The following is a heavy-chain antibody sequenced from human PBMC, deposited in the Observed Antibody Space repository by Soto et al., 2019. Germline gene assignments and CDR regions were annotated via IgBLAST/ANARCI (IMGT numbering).Heavy chain of an antibody. D-gene: IGHD7-27*01. CDR2: ISYDGSNK. Sequence: QVQLVESGGGVVQPGRSLRLSCAASGFTFSSYGMHWVRQAPGKGLEWVAVISYDGSNKYYADSVKGRFTISRDNSKNTLYLQMNSLRAEDTAVYYCAKSRSNWGSSYWYFDLWGRGTLVTVSS. J-gene: IGHJ2*01. V-gene: IGHV3-30*18. CDR3: AKSRSNWGSSYWYFDL. CDR1: GFTFSSYG.